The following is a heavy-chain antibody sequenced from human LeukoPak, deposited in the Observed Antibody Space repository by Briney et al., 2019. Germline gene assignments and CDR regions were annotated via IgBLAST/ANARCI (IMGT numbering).Heavy chain of an antibody. CDR3: ARGGKWLYYFDY. D-gene: IGHD6-19*01. V-gene: IGHV4-61*02. CDR2: IYTSEST. J-gene: IGHJ4*02. CDR1: GGSISSSNYY. Sequence: SETLSLTCSVSGGSISSSNYYWSWIWQPAGKGLEWIGRIYTSESTNYNPSLKSRVTISVDTSRNQFSLKLTSVTAADTAVYYCARGGKWLYYFDYWGQGTLVTVSS.